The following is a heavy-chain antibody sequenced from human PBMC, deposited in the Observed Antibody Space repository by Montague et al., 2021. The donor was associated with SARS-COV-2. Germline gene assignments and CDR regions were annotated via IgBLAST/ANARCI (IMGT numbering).Heavy chain of an antibody. V-gene: IGHV4-59*08. CDR1: GGSISSYY. CDR3: ARHPIGSFPRYGMDV. D-gene: IGHD2-15*01. Sequence: SETLSLTCTVSGGSISSYYWSWIRQPPGKGLEWIEYIYYSGSTNYNPSLKSRVTISVDTSKNQFSLKLSSVTAADTAVYYCARHPIGSFPRYGMDVWGQGTTVTVSS. CDR2: IYYSGST. J-gene: IGHJ6*02.